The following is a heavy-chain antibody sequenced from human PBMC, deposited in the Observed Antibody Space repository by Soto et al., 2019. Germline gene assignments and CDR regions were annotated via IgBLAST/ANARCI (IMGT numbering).Heavy chain of an antibody. CDR3: ARDDAMGYFDY. D-gene: IGHD3-16*01. Sequence: EVQLVESGGGLVQPGGSLRLSCAASGFTFSSNSMNWVRQAPGKGLEWVSYISRSSSTTYYADSVKGRFTISRDNAKNSLYLQMNSLRAEDTAVYYCARDDAMGYFDYWGQGTLVTVSS. J-gene: IGHJ4*02. CDR2: ISRSSSTT. V-gene: IGHV3-48*01. CDR1: GFTFSSNS.